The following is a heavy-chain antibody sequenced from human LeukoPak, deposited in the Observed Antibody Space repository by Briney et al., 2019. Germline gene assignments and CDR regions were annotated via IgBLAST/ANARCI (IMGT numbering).Heavy chain of an antibody. D-gene: IGHD5-18*01. CDR1: GYTFTTYD. Sequence: ASVKVSCKASGYTFTTYDINWVRQATGQGLEWMGWMNPNSGNTGYAQRFQGRVTMTRDTSISTAYMELNSLTSEDTSVYYCAKNVRDTGTFDYWGQGTLVTVSS. CDR3: AKNVRDTGTFDY. J-gene: IGHJ4*02. V-gene: IGHV1-8*01. CDR2: MNPNSGNT.